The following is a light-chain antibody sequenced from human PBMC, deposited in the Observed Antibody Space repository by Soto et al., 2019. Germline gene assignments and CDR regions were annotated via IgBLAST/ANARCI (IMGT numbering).Light chain of an antibody. Sequence: QSALTQPASVSGSPGQSITISCTGTSSDVGAYNYVSWYQQYPGKAPKLMIYDVTSRPSGVSNRFSGSKSGNAASLTIPGLQAEDEADYYCCSYTSSSSLVFGTGTKVTV. CDR1: SSDVGAYNY. CDR3: CSYTSSSSLV. CDR2: DVT. V-gene: IGLV2-14*03. J-gene: IGLJ1*01.